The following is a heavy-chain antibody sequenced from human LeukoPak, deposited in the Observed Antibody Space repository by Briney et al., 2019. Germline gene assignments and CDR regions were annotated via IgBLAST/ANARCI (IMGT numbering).Heavy chain of an antibody. V-gene: IGHV3-74*01. J-gene: IGHJ6*03. CDR2: MNSDGSST. CDR1: GFTFSSYG. Sequence: PGGSLRLSCAASGFTFSSYGMHWVRQARGKGLVWVSRMNSDGSSTSYADSVKGRFTISRDNAKNTLYLQMNSLRAEDTAVYYCARYSSSWYYYYYYMDVWGKGTTVTISS. CDR3: ARYSSSWYYYYYYMDV. D-gene: IGHD6-13*01.